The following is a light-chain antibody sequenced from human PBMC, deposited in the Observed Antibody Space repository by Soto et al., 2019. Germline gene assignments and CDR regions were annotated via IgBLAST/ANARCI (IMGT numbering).Light chain of an antibody. J-gene: IGLJ2*01. CDR3: SSYSTSSTVV. Sequence: QSVLTQPASVSGSPGQSITISCTGTSGDVGRYNFVFWYQQHPGKAPKLIILDVTNRPSGVSGSFSGSKYRNTASLTISGLQAEDEGDYYCSSYSTSSTVVFGGGTKLTVL. CDR2: DVT. V-gene: IGLV2-14*01. CDR1: SGDVGRYNF.